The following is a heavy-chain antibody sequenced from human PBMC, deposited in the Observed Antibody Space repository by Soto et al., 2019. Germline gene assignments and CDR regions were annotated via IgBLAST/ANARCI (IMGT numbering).Heavy chain of an antibody. D-gene: IGHD2-2*02. CDR2: IYYSGST. CDR1: GGSISSYY. V-gene: IGHV4-59*08. J-gene: IGHJ6*03. CDR3: ARQLGYCSSTSCYSAYYYMDV. Sequence: QVQLQESGPGLVKPSETLSLTCTVSGGSISSYYWSWIRQPPGKGLEWIGYIYYSGSTNYNPSLKNRVTISVDTSKNQFSLKLSSVTAADTAVYYCARQLGYCSSTSCYSAYYYMDVWGKGTTVTVSS.